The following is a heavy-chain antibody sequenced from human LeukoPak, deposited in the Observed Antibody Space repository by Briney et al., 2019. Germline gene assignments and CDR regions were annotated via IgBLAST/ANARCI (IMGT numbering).Heavy chain of an antibody. CDR1: GGSITGYY. D-gene: IGHD2-15*01. CDR2: IYYTGST. CDR3: ARVVVSAGSNWFDS. J-gene: IGHJ5*01. Sequence: MTSETLSLTCTVSGGSITGYYWSWIRQPPGKGLEWIGYIYYTGSTNSNPSLKSRVTISVDTSKNQFSLKLTSVSAADTAVYYCARVVVSAGSNWFDSWGQGTLVTVSS. V-gene: IGHV4-59*01.